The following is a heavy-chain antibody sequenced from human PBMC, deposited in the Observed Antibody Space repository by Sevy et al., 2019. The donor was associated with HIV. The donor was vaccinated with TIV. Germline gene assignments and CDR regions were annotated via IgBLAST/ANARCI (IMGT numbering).Heavy chain of an antibody. CDR3: ATPRDSGWYEGTGGYFDL. CDR2: FYSTGST. Sequence: SETLSFTCTVSGGSISSSSYFWGWIRQPPGKGLEWIGSFYSTGSTSYNPSLRSRVTVSADTSTNQFSLRLTSVIATDTAVYYCATPRDSGWYEGTGGYFDLWGRGTLVTVSS. J-gene: IGHJ2*01. V-gene: IGHV4-39*01. CDR1: GGSISSSSYF. D-gene: IGHD6-19*01.